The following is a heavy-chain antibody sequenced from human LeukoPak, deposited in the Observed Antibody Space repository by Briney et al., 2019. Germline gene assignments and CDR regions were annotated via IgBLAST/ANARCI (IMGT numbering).Heavy chain of an antibody. Sequence: GGSLRLSCAASGFTFSSHAMSWVRQAPGKGLEWVSAITSGSGGNVYYTDSLKGRFTISRDNSKNTLYLQMNSLRAEDTAVYYCARHGSWSFDYWGQGTLVTVSA. CDR2: ITSGSGGNV. D-gene: IGHD6-13*01. CDR3: ARHGSWSFDY. CDR1: GFTFSSHA. V-gene: IGHV3-23*01. J-gene: IGHJ4*02.